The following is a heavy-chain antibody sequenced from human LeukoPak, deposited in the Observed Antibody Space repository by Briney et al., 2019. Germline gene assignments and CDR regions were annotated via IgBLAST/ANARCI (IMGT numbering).Heavy chain of an antibody. CDR3: ARLLRLEFPYYYYGMDV. J-gene: IGHJ6*02. Sequence: PSETLSLTCTVSGGSISSYYWSWLRQPPGKGLEWIGYIYYSGSTNYNPSLKSRVTISVDTSKNQFSLKLSSVTAADTAVYYCARLLRLEFPYYYYGMDVWGQGTTVTVSS. V-gene: IGHV4-59*08. D-gene: IGHD5-12*01. CDR1: GGSISSYY. CDR2: IYYSGST.